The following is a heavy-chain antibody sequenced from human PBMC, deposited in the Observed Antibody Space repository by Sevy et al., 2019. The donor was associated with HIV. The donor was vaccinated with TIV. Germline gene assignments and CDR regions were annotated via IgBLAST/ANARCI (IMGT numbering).Heavy chain of an antibody. Sequence: ASVKVSCKASGYTFTSYDINWVRQATGQGLEWMGWRNPNSGNTGYAQKFQGRVTITRNTSISTAYMELSSLRSDDTAVYYCASAGANDSSGYYQIDYWGQGTLVTVSS. V-gene: IGHV1-8*01. CDR2: RNPNSGNT. CDR1: GYTFTSYD. CDR3: ASAGANDSSGYYQIDY. J-gene: IGHJ4*02. D-gene: IGHD3-22*01.